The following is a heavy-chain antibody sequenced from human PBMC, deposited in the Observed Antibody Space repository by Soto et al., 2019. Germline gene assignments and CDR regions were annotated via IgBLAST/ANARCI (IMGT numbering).Heavy chain of an antibody. CDR1: GYTFTSYG. J-gene: IGHJ3*02. V-gene: IGHV1-18*01. Sequence: ASVKVSCKASGYTFTSYGISWVRQAPGQGLEWMGRISAYNGNTNYAQKFQGWVTMTRDTSISTAYMELSRLRSDDTAVYYCARDAYSSGWGAFDIWGQGTMVTVSS. D-gene: IGHD6-19*01. CDR2: ISAYNGNT. CDR3: ARDAYSSGWGAFDI.